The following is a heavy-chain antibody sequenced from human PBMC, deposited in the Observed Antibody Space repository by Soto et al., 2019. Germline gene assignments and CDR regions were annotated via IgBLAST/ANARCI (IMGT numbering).Heavy chain of an antibody. CDR2: AYYRSRWRY. V-gene: IGHV6-1*01. J-gene: IGHJ4*02. CDR1: GDSVSNNGAT. D-gene: IGHD2-15*01. CDR3: ARDPPDFNSGFDY. Sequence: SQTLSLTCAICGDSVSNNGATWNWIRQSPSRGLEWLGRAYYRSRWRYDYATSVRGRITINPDTSKNQFSLQLNSVTPEDTAVYYCARDPPDFNSGFDYWGQGTTVTVSS.